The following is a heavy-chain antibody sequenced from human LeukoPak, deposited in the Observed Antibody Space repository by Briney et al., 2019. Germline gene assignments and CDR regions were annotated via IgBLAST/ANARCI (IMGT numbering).Heavy chain of an antibody. J-gene: IGHJ4*02. Sequence: PGGSLRLSCAASGFTFSSYSMNWVRQAPGKGLEWVSYISSSSSTIYYADSVKGRFTISRDNAKNSLYLQMNSLRAEDTAVYYCARADYDFWSGYASSYFDYWGREPWSPSPQ. D-gene: IGHD3-3*01. CDR1: GFTFSSYS. CDR2: ISSSSSTI. CDR3: ARADYDFWSGYASSYFDY. V-gene: IGHV3-48*01.